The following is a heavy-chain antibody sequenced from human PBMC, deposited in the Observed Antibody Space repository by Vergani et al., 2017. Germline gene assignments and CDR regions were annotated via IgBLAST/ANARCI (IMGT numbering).Heavy chain of an antibody. CDR1: GFTFRYYY. J-gene: IGHJ4*02. CDR2: ISSSGSTI. CDR3: ARGVIRSTVFVPFDY. Sequence: QVQLVESGGGLVKPGGSPRLSRAASGFTFRYYYMSRIRQAPGKGLEWVSYISSSGSTIYYADSVKGRFTISRDNAKNSLYLQMNSLRAEDTAVYYCARGVIRSTVFVPFDYWGQGTLVTVSS. V-gene: IGHV3-11*01. D-gene: IGHD3-3*01.